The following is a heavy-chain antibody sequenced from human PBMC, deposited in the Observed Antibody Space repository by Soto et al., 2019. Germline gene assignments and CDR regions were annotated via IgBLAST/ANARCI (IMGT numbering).Heavy chain of an antibody. J-gene: IGHJ4*02. V-gene: IGHV2-5*02. CDR2: RYWDDDK. CDR1: GFSLSTSGVG. D-gene: IGHD7-27*01. CDR3: ARTSVNWGARGLVDY. Sequence: QITLKESGPTLVKPTQTLTLTCTFSGFSLSTSGVGVGWIRQPPGKALEWLAFRYWDDDKRYSPALKSRLTITKDTSKNQLLLKTTNMDPVDTATYYCARTSVNWGARGLVDYWGQGTLVTVAS.